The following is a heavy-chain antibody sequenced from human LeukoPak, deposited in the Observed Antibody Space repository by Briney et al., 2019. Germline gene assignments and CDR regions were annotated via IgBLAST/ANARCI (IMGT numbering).Heavy chain of an antibody. CDR2: MNPNSGNT. V-gene: IGHV1-8*01. CDR3: ARREKGDTGDSSSFDY. J-gene: IGHJ4*02. CDR1: GYTFTSYD. Sequence: ASVKVSCKASGYTFTSYDINWVRQATGQRLEWMGWMNPNSGNTGYAQKFQGRVTMARNTSISTAYMELSSLRSEDTAVYYCARREKGDTGDSSSFDYWGQGTLVTVSS. D-gene: IGHD6-6*01.